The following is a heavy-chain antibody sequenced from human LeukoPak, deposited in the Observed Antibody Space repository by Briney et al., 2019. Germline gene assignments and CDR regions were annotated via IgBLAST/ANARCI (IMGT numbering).Heavy chain of an antibody. J-gene: IGHJ1*01. Sequence: GGSLRLSCAASGFTFTRYWMSWVRQAPGKGLELVANIKEDGSETYTMDSVKGRFTIFRDNAENSLYLQMNSLRVEDTAVYYCAKRALYCSGGSCYFAEYFQHWGQGTLVTVSS. CDR3: AKRALYCSGGSCYFAEYFQH. D-gene: IGHD2-15*01. CDR2: IKEDGSET. V-gene: IGHV3-7*01. CDR1: GFTFTRYW.